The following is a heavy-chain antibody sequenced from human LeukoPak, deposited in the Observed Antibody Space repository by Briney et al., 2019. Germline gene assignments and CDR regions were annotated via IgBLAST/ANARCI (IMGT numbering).Heavy chain of an antibody. J-gene: IGHJ4*02. Sequence: GGSLRLSCAASGFTFSSYMYWVRQAPGKGLEWVSGISGSGGSTYYADSVKGRFTISRDNSKNTLYLQMNSLRAGDTAVYYCAKDVSTSWWGQGTLVTVSS. CDR2: ISGSGGST. CDR1: GFTFSSY. V-gene: IGHV3-23*01. CDR3: AKDVSTSW. D-gene: IGHD4-11*01.